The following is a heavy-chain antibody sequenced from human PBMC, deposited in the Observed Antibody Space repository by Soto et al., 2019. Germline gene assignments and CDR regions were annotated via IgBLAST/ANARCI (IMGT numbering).Heavy chain of an antibody. CDR1: GFTFDDYA. CDR2: ISWNSGSI. CDR3: AKDKGRSSWYFRVFDY. J-gene: IGHJ4*02. D-gene: IGHD6-13*01. V-gene: IGHV3-9*01. Sequence: EVQLVESGGGLVQPGRSLRLSCAASGFTFDDYAMHWVWQAPGKGLEWVSGISWNSGSIGYADSVKGRFTICRDNAKNSLYLQMNSLRAEDTALYYCAKDKGRSSWYFRVFDYWGQGTLVTVSS.